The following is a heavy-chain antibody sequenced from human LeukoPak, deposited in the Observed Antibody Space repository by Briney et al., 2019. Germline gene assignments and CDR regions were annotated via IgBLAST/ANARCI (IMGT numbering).Heavy chain of an antibody. CDR2: ISSSGSTI. D-gene: IGHD2-2*01. CDR3: AREVVPAATGPYYYYGMDV. Sequence: GGSLRLSCAASGFTFSSYEMNWVRQAPGKGLEWVSYISSSGSTIYYADPVKGRFTISRDNAKNSLYLQMNSLRAEDTAVYYCAREVVPAATGPYYYYGMDVWGQGTTVTVSS. V-gene: IGHV3-48*03. CDR1: GFTFSSYE. J-gene: IGHJ6*02.